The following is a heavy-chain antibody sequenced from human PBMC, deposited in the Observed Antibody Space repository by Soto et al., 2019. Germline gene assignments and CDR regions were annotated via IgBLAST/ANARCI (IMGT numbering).Heavy chain of an antibody. CDR2: ISTTGAYI. J-gene: IGHJ5*02. Sequence: VGSLRLSCLASGFTLSDYNMNWVRQAPGKGLEWLSSISTTGAYIHYAASVKGRFAISRDNAKSTVYLQMSSLRGEDTAIYYCARDRHSGSYSWFHPCGQRTLVTVSS. CDR1: GFTLSDYN. CDR3: ARDRHSGSYSWFHP. D-gene: IGHD1-26*01. V-gene: IGHV3-21*01.